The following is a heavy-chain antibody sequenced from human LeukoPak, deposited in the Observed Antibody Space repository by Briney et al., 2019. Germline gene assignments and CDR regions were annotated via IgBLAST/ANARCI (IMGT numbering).Heavy chain of an antibody. Sequence: PGGSLRLSCAASQFTFTTYAMNWVRQAPGKGLEWVSYISSSGYTIYYADSVKGRFTISRDNAKNSLYLQMNSVRAEDTAVYYCAGTLQCSSGYWGQGTLVTVSS. CDR2: ISSSGYTI. V-gene: IGHV3-48*03. D-gene: IGHD6-19*01. CDR1: QFTFTTYA. CDR3: AGTLQCSSGY. J-gene: IGHJ4*02.